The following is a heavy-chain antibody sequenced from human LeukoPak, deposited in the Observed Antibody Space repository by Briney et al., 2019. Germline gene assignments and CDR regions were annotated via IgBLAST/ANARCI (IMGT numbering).Heavy chain of an antibody. J-gene: IGHJ4*02. CDR1: GFTFSSYS. D-gene: IGHD2-2*01. CDR3: ASVPLGYCSSTSCSEDY. Sequence: PGGSLRLSCAPSGFTFSSYSMNWVRQAPGKGLEWVAVISYDGSNKYYADSVKGRFTISRDNSKNTLYLQMNSLRAEDTAVYYCASVPLGYCSSTSCSEDYWGQGTLVTVSS. CDR2: ISYDGSNK. V-gene: IGHV3-30*03.